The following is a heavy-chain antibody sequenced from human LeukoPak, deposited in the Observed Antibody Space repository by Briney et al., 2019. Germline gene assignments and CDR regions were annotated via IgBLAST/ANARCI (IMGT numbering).Heavy chain of an antibody. J-gene: IGHJ4*02. CDR1: GGSISDGDYH. CDR3: ARHPPGGWLSPETDY. CDR2: IYYSGNT. Sequence: SETLSLTCNVSGGSISDGDYHWSWIRQPPGKGLEWIGYIYYSGNTNYNPSLKSRVTISVDTSKNQFSLKLSSVTAADTAVYYCARHPPGGWLSPETDYWGQGTLVTVSS. D-gene: IGHD3-9*01. V-gene: IGHV4-61*08.